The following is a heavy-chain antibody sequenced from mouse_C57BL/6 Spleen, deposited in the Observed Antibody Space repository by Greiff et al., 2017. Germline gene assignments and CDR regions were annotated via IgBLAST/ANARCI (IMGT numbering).Heavy chain of an antibody. Sequence: VQLQESGPGLVAPSQSLSITCTVSGFSLTSYGVHWVRQPPGKGLEWLVVIWSDGSTTYNSALKSRLSISKDNSKSQVFLKMNSLQTYDTAMYYCARHDSLYYAMDYWGQGTSVTVSS. D-gene: IGHD2-13*01. V-gene: IGHV2-6-1*01. CDR1: GFSLTSYG. CDR2: IWSDGST. CDR3: ARHDSLYYAMDY. J-gene: IGHJ4*01.